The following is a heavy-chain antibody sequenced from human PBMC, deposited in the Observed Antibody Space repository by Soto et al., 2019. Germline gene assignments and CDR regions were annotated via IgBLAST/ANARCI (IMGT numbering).Heavy chain of an antibody. V-gene: IGHV1-69*13. D-gene: IGHD2-2*01. CDR1: GGTFSSYA. Sequence: SVKVSCKASGGTFSSYAISWVRQAPGQGLEWMGGIIPIFGTANYAQKFQGRVTITADESTSTAYMELSSLRSEDTAVYYCARIHPGDIVVVPAAKRPPGHVYYYYGMDVWGQGTTLTVSS. J-gene: IGHJ6*02. CDR2: IIPIFGTA. CDR3: ARIHPGDIVVVPAAKRPPGHVYYYYGMDV.